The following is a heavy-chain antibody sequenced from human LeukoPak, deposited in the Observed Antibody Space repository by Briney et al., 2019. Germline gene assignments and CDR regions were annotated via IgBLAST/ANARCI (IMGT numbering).Heavy chain of an antibody. CDR1: GGSFSGYY. V-gene: IGHV4-34*01. Sequence: SETLSLTCSVYGGSFSGYYWSWIRQPPGKGLEWIGEINHSGSTNYNPSLKSRVTISVDTSKNQFSLKLSSVAAADTAVYYCARHILGGLAIFDYWGQGTLVTVSS. CDR2: INHSGST. CDR3: ARHILGGLAIFDY. D-gene: IGHD1-26*01. J-gene: IGHJ4*02.